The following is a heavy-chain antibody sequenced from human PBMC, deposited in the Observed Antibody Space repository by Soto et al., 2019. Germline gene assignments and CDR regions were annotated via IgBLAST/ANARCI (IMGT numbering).Heavy chain of an antibody. CDR1: GGSISSYY. CDR2: IYYSGST. Sequence: SETLSLTCTVSGGSISSYYWSWIRQPPGKGLEWIGYIYYSGSTNYNPSLKSRVTISVDTSKNQFSLKPSSVTAADTAVYYCARQRYCSSTSCYDGYYYMDVWGKGTTVTVSS. V-gene: IGHV4-59*08. D-gene: IGHD2-2*01. CDR3: ARQRYCSSTSCYDGYYYMDV. J-gene: IGHJ6*03.